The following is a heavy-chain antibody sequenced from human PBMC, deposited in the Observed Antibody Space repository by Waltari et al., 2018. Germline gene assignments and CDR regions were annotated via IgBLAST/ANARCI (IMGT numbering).Heavy chain of an antibody. D-gene: IGHD1-26*01. CDR2: IYYSGST. CDR3: ASQDYGATWLYPH. V-gene: IGHV4-39*07. Sequence: QLQLQESGPGLVTPSETLSLTCTVSGGSISSSSYYWGWIRQPPGKGLEWIGSIYYSGSTYYNPSLKSRVTISVDTSKNQFSLKLSSVTAADTAVYYCASQDYGATWLYPHWGQGTLVTVSS. J-gene: IGHJ4*02. CDR1: GGSISSSSYY.